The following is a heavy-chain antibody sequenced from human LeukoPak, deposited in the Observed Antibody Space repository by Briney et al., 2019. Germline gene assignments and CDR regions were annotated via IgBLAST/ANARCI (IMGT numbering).Heavy chain of an antibody. J-gene: IGHJ6*03. CDR3: ARGYYYYYYMDV. Sequence: ASVKVSCKXSGYTFTSNDINWVRQATGQGLEWMGWMNPNSGNTGYSQKFQGRVTITRNTSISTAYMELSSLRSEDTAVYYCARGYYYYYYMDVWGKGTTVTVSS. CDR2: MNPNSGNT. CDR1: GYTFTSND. V-gene: IGHV1-8*03. D-gene: IGHD3-10*01.